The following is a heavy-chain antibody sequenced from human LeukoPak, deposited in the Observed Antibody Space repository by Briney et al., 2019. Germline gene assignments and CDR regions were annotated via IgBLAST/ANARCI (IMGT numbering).Heavy chain of an antibody. D-gene: IGHD2-8*01. CDR3: ARSGEVYAIRNWFDP. Sequence: PSETLSLTCTVSGGSISSGGYYWSWIRQHPGRGLEWIGYIYYSGSTYYNPSLKSRVTISVDTSKNQFSLKLSSVTAADTAVYYCARSGEVYAIRNWFDPWGQGTLVTVSS. J-gene: IGHJ5*02. CDR1: GGSISSGGYY. V-gene: IGHV4-31*03. CDR2: IYYSGST.